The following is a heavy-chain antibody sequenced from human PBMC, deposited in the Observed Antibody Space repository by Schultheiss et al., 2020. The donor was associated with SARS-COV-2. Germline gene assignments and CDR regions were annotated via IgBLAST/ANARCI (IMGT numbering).Heavy chain of an antibody. CDR1: GGSISSYY. D-gene: IGHD4-23*01. V-gene: IGHV4-59*12. J-gene: IGHJ4*02. CDR2: IYYSGST. CDR3: ARVTATVVETSIDY. Sequence: SQTLSLTCTVSGGSISSYYWSWIRQPPGKGLEWIGYIYYSGSTNYNPSLKSRVTISVDTSKNQFSLKLSSVTAADTAVYYCARVTATVVETSIDYWGQGTLVTVSS.